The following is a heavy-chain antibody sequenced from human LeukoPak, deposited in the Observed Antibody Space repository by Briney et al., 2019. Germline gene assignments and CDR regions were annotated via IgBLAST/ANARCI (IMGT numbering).Heavy chain of an antibody. CDR2: ISYDGSNK. CDR3: AKDGRGWEYYYMDV. D-gene: IGHD6-19*01. Sequence: SGGSLRLSCAASGFTFSSYGMHWVRQAPGKGLEWVAVISYDGSNKYYADSVKGRFTISRDNSKNTLYLQMNSLRAEDTAVYYCAKDGRGWEYYYMDVWGKGTTVTISS. V-gene: IGHV3-30*18. CDR1: GFTFSSYG. J-gene: IGHJ6*03.